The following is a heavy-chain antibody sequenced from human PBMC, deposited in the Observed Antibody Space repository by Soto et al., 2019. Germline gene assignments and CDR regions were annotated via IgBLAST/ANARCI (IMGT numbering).Heavy chain of an antibody. CDR1: GFTFSNSG. Sequence: EVQLLESGGGLVQPGGSLRLSCAASGFTFSNSGMSWVRQAPGKGLEWVSGISGGAGTTYYAESVKGRFTISRDNSKKPLYLQMNSLRAEDTAVYYCASLGWNIPPFCSWGQGTLVTVSS. CDR2: ISGGAGTT. V-gene: IGHV3-23*01. CDR3: ASLGWNIPPFCS. J-gene: IGHJ5*02. D-gene: IGHD1-1*01.